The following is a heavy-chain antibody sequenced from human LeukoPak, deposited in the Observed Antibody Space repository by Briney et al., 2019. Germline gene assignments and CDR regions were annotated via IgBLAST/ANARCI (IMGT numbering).Heavy chain of an antibody. D-gene: IGHD6-13*01. CDR1: GGSISSYY. CDR2: IYYSGST. CDR3: ARRIAAAGIPYGMDV. V-gene: IGHV4-59*08. J-gene: IGHJ6*02. Sequence: SETLSLTCTVSGGSISSYYWSWIRQPPGKGLEWIGYIYYSGSTNYNPSLKSRVTISVDTSKNQFSLKLSSVTAADTAVYYCARRIAAAGIPYGMDVWGQGTTVTVSS.